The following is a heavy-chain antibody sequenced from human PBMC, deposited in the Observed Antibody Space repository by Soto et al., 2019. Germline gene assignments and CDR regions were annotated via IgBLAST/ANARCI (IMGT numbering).Heavy chain of an antibody. CDR2: INHSGST. CDR3: ARSITIVGVVILSDWFDP. V-gene: IGHV4-34*01. Sequence: ASETLSLTCAVYGGSFSGYYWSWIRQPPGKGLEWIGEINHSGSTNYNPSLKSRVTISVDTSKNQFSLKLSSVTAADTAVYYCARSITIVGVVILSDWFDPWGQGTLVTVSS. D-gene: IGHD3-3*01. CDR1: GGSFSGYY. J-gene: IGHJ5*02.